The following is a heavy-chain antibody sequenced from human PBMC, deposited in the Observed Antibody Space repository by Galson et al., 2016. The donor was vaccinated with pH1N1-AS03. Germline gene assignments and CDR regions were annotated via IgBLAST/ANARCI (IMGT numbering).Heavy chain of an antibody. CDR3: GRHLRNSYSMDV. V-gene: IGHV4-59*08. CDR1: GGSINSYY. CDR2: IYYTGDI. D-gene: IGHD2-21*01. Sequence: SETLSLTCTVSGGSINSYYWTWIRQPPGKGLEWIGQIYYTGDIIYTPSLSSRVTISVDTSKNQLSLSLSSVTAADTAVYYCGRHLRNSYSMDVWGQGTTVTVSS. J-gene: IGHJ6*02.